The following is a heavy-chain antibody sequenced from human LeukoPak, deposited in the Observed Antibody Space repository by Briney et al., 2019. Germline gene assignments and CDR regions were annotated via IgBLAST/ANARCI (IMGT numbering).Heavy chain of an antibody. CDR2: IYYSGSI. J-gene: IGHJ4*02. CDR3: ARHRDGYNYLNTEYYFDY. Sequence: SETLSLTCTVSGGSISSYYWSWIRQPPGKGLEWIGYIYYSGSINYNPSLKSRVTISVDTSKNQFSLKLSSVTAAATAVYYCARHRDGYNYLNTEYYFDYWGQGTLVTVSS. D-gene: IGHD5-24*01. V-gene: IGHV4-59*01. CDR1: GGSISSYY.